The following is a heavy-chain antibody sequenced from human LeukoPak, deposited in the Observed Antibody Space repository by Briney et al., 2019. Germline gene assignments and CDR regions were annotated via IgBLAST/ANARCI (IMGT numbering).Heavy chain of an antibody. Sequence: GGSLRLSCAASGFSFSSYGMRWVRQAPGKGLEWVGDIWYDGSHTYYADSVKGRFTISRDNSMNTLYMQMNSLRGEDAAVYYCVVGGSPGYWGQGTLVTVSS. V-gene: IGHV3-33*01. CDR3: VVGGSPGY. J-gene: IGHJ4*02. CDR1: GFSFSSYG. CDR2: IWYDGSHT. D-gene: IGHD2-15*01.